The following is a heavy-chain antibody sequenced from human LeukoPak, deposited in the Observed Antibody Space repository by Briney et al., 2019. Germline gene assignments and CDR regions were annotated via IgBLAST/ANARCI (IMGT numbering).Heavy chain of an antibody. CDR1: GGSISSGDYY. J-gene: IGHJ6*02. V-gene: IGHV4-30-4*01. D-gene: IGHD2-2*01. Sequence: SETLSLTCTVSGGSISSGDYYWSWIRQPPGKGLEWIVYIYYSGSTYYNPSLKSRVTISVDTSKNQFSLKLSSVTAADTAVYYCARDNIVVVPAAMVYYYYGMDVWGQGTTVTVSS. CDR3: ARDNIVVVPAAMVYYYYGMDV. CDR2: IYYSGST.